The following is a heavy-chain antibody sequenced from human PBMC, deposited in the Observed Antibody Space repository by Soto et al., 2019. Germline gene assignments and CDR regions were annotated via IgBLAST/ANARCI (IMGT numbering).Heavy chain of an antibody. Sequence: SETLSLTCAVYGGSFSGYYWSWIRQPPGKGLEWIGEINHSGSTNYNPSLKSRVTISVDTSKNQFSLKLSSVTAADTAVYYCARYSYDFWSGYLDYWGQGTLVTVSS. V-gene: IGHV4-34*01. CDR2: INHSGST. CDR1: GGSFSGYY. CDR3: ARYSYDFWSGYLDY. J-gene: IGHJ4*02. D-gene: IGHD3-3*01.